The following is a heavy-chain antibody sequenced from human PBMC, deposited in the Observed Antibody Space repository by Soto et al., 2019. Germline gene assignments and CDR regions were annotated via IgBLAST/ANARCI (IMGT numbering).Heavy chain of an antibody. D-gene: IGHD2-21*01. Sequence: EVHLVESGGGLVQPGGSLRLSCAASGFTFSGYWMTWVRQAPGKGLEGVANMSPDGREQYYVDSLKGRFTISRDNAKNSLYLQMNSLRGEDTALYYCTRDLNHDCGPWGQGTQVIVSS. CDR3: TRDLNHDCGP. CDR1: GFTFSGYW. V-gene: IGHV3-7*04. J-gene: IGHJ5*02. CDR2: MSPDGREQ.